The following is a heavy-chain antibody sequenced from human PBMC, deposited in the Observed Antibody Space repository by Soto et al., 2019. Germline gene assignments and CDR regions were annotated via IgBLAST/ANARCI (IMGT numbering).Heavy chain of an antibody. CDR3: ASLGYCSGGSCYVGWLDP. CDR1: GGSISSYY. D-gene: IGHD2-15*01. Sequence: SETLSLTCTFSGGSISSYYWSWIRQPPGKGLEWIGYIYYSGSTNYNPSLKSRVTISVDTSKNQFSLKLSSVTAADTAVYYCASLGYCSGGSCYVGWLDPWGQGTLVTVSS. CDR2: IYYSGST. V-gene: IGHV4-59*01. J-gene: IGHJ5*02.